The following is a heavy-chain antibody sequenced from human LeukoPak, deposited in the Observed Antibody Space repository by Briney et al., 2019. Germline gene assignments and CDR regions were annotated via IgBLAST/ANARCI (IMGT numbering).Heavy chain of an antibody. J-gene: IGHJ3*02. Sequence: ASVKVSCKASGYTFTSYYMHWVRQAPGQGLEWMGIINPSGGSTSYAQKFQGRVTMTRDTFTSTVYMELSSLRSEDTAVYYCASTGYCSGGSCYAGTDAFDIWGQGTMVTVSS. CDR1: GYTFTSYY. CDR2: INPSGGST. D-gene: IGHD2-15*01. CDR3: ASTGYCSGGSCYAGTDAFDI. V-gene: IGHV1-46*01.